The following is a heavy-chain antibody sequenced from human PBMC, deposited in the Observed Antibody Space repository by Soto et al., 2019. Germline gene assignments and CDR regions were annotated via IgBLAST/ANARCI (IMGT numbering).Heavy chain of an antibody. V-gene: IGHV4-59*01. Sequence: SETLSLTCTVSGGSISRYYWSWIRQPPGKGLEWIGYLYNTGSTIYNPSLKSRVTISVDTSKNQFSLKLTSVNTADTAIYYCTRGGDPYKTGHWGQGTLVTVSP. D-gene: IGHD2-21*01. CDR2: LYNTGST. J-gene: IGHJ4*02. CDR3: TRGGDPYKTGH. CDR1: GGSISRYY.